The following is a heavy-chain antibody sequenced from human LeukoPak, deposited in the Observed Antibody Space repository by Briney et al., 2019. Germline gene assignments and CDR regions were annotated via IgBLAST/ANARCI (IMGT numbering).Heavy chain of an antibody. D-gene: IGHD6-6*01. V-gene: IGHV3-30*01. Sequence: GGSLRLSCAASGFTFSSYAMHWVRQAPGKGLEWVAVISYGGSNKYYADSVKGRFTISRDNSKNTLYLQMNSLRAEDTAVYYCAREQLTYPGFGYWGQGTLVTVSS. CDR1: GFTFSSYA. CDR2: ISYGGSNK. CDR3: AREQLTYPGFGY. J-gene: IGHJ4*02.